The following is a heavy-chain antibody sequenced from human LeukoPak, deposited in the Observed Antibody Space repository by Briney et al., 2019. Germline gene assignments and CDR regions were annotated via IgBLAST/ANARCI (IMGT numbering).Heavy chain of an antibody. CDR3: ARGLGYCSSTSCYDNWFDP. V-gene: IGHV3-30-3*01. D-gene: IGHD2-2*01. J-gene: IGHJ5*02. CDR1: GFTFSSYA. CDR2: ISYDGSNK. Sequence: GGSLRLSCAASGFTFSSYAMNWVRQAPGKGLEWVAVISYDGSNKYYADSVKGRFTISRDNSKNTLYLQMNSLRAEDTAVYYCARGLGYCSSTSCYDNWFDPWGQGTLVTVSS.